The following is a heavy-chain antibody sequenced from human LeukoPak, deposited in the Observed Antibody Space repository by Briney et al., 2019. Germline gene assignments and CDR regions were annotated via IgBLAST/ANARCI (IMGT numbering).Heavy chain of an antibody. J-gene: IGHJ4*02. V-gene: IGHV3-53*01. CDR2: IYSGGST. CDR3: ARLWFGEFNPWGYFDY. D-gene: IGHD3-10*01. CDR1: GFTVSSNY. Sequence: GGSLRLSCAASGFTVSSNYMSWVRQAPGKGLEWVSVIYSGGSTYNADSVKGRFTISRDNSKNTLYLQMNSLRAEDTAVYYCARLWFGEFNPWGYFDYWGQGTLVTVSS.